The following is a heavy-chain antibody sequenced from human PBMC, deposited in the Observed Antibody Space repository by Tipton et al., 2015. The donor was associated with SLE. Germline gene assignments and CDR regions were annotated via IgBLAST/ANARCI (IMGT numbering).Heavy chain of an antibody. Sequence: TLSLTCTVSGGSISSYYWSWIRQSPGKGLEWIGYIYTSGSTYYNPSLKSRVTISVDTSKNQFSLKLSSVTAADTAVYYCARGRSSSPPYCYYYMDVWGKGTTVTVSS. CDR3: ARGRSSSPPYCYYYMDV. CDR2: IYTSGST. CDR1: GGSISSYY. J-gene: IGHJ6*03. V-gene: IGHV4-4*08. D-gene: IGHD6-13*01.